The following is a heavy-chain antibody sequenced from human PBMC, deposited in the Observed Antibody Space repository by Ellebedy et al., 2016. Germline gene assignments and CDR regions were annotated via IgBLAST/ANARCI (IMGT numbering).Heavy chain of an antibody. Sequence: SGPTLVKPTQTLTLTCTFSGFSLRTSGMCVSWIRQPPGKALEWLARIDWDDDKYYSTSLKSRLTISKDTSKSQVVLTMTNMDPVDTATYYCARIRHYYDSSGYYRDDYWGQGTLVTVSS. CDR2: IDWDDDK. D-gene: IGHD3-22*01. CDR1: GFSLRTSGMC. V-gene: IGHV2-70*11. J-gene: IGHJ4*02. CDR3: ARIRHYYDSSGYYRDDY.